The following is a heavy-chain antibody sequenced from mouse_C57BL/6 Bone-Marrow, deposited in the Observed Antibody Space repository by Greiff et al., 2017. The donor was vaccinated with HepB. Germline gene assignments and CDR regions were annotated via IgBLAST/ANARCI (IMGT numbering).Heavy chain of an antibody. Sequence: VQLQQSGAELVRPGASVKLSCTASGFNIKDDYMHWVKQRPEQGLEWIGWIDPENGDTEYASKFQGKATIPADTSSNTAYLQLSSLTSDDTAVYYCTTDYGRDYAMDYWCQGPSVTVSS. J-gene: IGHJ4*01. CDR2: IDPENGDT. CDR1: GFNIKDDY. D-gene: IGHD1-1*01. V-gene: IGHV14-4*01. CDR3: TTDYGRDYAMDY.